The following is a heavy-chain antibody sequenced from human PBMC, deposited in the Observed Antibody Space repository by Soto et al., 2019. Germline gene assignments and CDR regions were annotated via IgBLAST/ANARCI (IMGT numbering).Heavy chain of an antibody. J-gene: IGHJ6*02. CDR3: ARDHITIFGVVSVYGMDV. Sequence: SVKVSCKASGYTFTSYAMHWVRQAPGQRLEWMGWINAGNGNTKYSQKFQGRVTITRDTSASTAYMELSSLRSEDTAVYYCARDHITIFGVVSVYGMDVWGQGTTVTVSS. D-gene: IGHD3-3*01. CDR1: GYTFTSYA. CDR2: INAGNGNT. V-gene: IGHV1-3*01.